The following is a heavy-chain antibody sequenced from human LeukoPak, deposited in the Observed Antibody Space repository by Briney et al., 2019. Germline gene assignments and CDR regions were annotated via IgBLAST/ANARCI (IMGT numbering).Heavy chain of an antibody. V-gene: IGHV3-66*01. Sequence: PGGSLRLSCAASGFTVSSNYMSWVRQAPGKGLERVSVIYSGGSTYYADSVKGRFTISRDNSKNTLYLQMNSLRAEDTAVYYCAKDFYYYDSSGYTFDYWGQGTLVTVSS. D-gene: IGHD3-22*01. J-gene: IGHJ4*02. CDR1: GFTVSSNY. CDR3: AKDFYYYDSSGYTFDY. CDR2: IYSGGST.